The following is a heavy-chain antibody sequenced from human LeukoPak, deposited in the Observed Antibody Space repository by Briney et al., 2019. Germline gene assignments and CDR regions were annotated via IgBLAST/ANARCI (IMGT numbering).Heavy chain of an antibody. D-gene: IGHD3-10*01. J-gene: IGHJ4*02. CDR1: GYTFTGYY. CDR2: INPNSGGT. V-gene: IGHV1-2*02. CDR3: ARELLWFGELQFPFDY. Sequence: GASVKVSCKASGYTFTGYYMHWVRQAPGQGLEWMGWINPNSGGTNYAQKFQGRVTMTRDTSISTAYMELSRLRSDDTAVYYYARELLWFGELQFPFDYWGQGTLVTVSS.